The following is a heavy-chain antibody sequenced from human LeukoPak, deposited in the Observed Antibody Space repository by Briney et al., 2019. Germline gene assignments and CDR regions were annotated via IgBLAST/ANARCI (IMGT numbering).Heavy chain of an antibody. Sequence: GGSLRLSCEASGFNFDTFAMSWVRQPPGKGLEWVSSISGTTDVAYYADSVKGRFTISRDNSKNTLSLQMNRLRVEDTAIYYCAGSGILEWGGFDPWGQGSLVTVSS. CDR3: AGSGILEWGGFDP. CDR2: ISGTTDVA. J-gene: IGHJ5*02. D-gene: IGHD3-3*01. CDR1: GFNFDTFA. V-gene: IGHV3-23*01.